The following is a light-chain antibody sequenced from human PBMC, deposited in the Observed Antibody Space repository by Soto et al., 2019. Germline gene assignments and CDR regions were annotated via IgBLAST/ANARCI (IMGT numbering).Light chain of an antibody. J-gene: IGKJ1*01. Sequence: DVQMTHSPSSLSSSVGHTVTIACRASKPISNNSNWYHQKPGEVPKVLIFGAASLRSGVPSRFSGSSYGTDFTLTIHNLRPDEIATYYCQQTPAVPLTFGQGT. CDR1: KPISNN. CDR3: QQTPAVPLT. V-gene: IGKV1-39*01. CDR2: GAA.